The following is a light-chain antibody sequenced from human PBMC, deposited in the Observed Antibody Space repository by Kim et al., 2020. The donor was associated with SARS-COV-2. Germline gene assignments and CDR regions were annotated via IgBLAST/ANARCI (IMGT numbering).Light chain of an antibody. V-gene: IGKV1-5*03. J-gene: IGKJ1*01. CDR2: KAS. CDR3: QQYNRYSWT. Sequence: SASVGDRVTITCRASQSISSWLAWFQQKPGKAPKLLIYKASSLESGVPSRFSGSGSGTEFTLTISSLQPDDFATYYCQQYNRYSWTFGQGTKLEI. CDR1: QSISSW.